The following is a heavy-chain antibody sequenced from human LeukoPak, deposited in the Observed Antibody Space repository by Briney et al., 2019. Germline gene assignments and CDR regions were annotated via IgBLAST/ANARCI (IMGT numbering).Heavy chain of an antibody. CDR3: AAEFSAYDPFDS. V-gene: IGHV4-4*07. Sequence: SETLSLTCTVSGGSISNYYWSWIRQPAGKGLEWIGHIYTSGSTNYNPSLKSRITISVDTSKNQFSLKLSSVTAADTAVYYCAAEFSAYDPFDSWGQGTLVTVSS. CDR2: IYTSGST. D-gene: IGHD3-3*01. J-gene: IGHJ4*02. CDR1: GGSISNYY.